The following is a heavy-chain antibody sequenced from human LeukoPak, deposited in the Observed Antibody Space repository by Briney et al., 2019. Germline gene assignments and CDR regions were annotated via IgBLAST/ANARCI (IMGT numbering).Heavy chain of an antibody. V-gene: IGHV3-23*01. J-gene: IGHJ3*02. CDR2: ISVSGSNT. D-gene: IGHD2-15*01. CDR3: AQDGYCNSAHCYTGAIEM. Sequence: GGSLRLSCPVSGLTFDTYGMSWVRQAPGEGLEWFSAISVSGSNTHYADSVKGRVIISRDNSKNTLYLEMKSLRAEDTALYFCAQDGYCNSAHCYTGAIEMWGLWTMVTVS. CDR1: GLTFDTYG.